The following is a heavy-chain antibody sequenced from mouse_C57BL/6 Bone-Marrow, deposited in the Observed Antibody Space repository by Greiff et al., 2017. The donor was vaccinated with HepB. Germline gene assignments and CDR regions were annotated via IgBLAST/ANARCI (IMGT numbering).Heavy chain of an antibody. CDR1: GFTFSDYG. CDR2: ISSGSSTI. D-gene: IGHD2-4*01. J-gene: IGHJ4*01. V-gene: IGHV5-17*01. CDR3: VGDYEYAMDY. Sequence: EVQLQESGGGLVKPGGSLKLSCAASGFTFSDYGMHWVRQAPEKGLEWVAYISSGSSTIYYADTVKGRFTISRDNAKNTLFLQMTSLRSEDTAMYYCVGDYEYAMDYWGKGTSVTVSS.